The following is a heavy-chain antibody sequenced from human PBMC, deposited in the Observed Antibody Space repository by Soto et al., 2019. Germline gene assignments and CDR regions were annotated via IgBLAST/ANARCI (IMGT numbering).Heavy chain of an antibody. J-gene: IGHJ5*02. CDR1: GFTFGTTD. CDR3: VKNSGWFNT. CDR2: IDGSGGIT. V-gene: IGHV3-23*01. Sequence: LQSGGGLVQPGGSLTLSCAASGFTFGTTDMSWVRQAPGEGLEWVSTIDGSGGITYYADSVKGRFTISRDNSRNTVYLQMNSLRGDDTALYYCVKNSGWFNTWGKGALVTVSS. D-gene: IGHD3-10*01.